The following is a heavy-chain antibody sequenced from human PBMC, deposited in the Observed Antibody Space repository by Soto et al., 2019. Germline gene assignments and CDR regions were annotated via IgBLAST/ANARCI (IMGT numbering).Heavy chain of an antibody. Sequence: QVQLQQSGPGLVKPSETLSLICTVSGDSVSSYYWDWIRQPPGKGLEWIGYFFYSGNTNYNPSLKGRTTXSXHTSKNQLSLRLTSVTAADTAVYFCVRHDGYGWFDPWGQGTLVTVSS. J-gene: IGHJ5*02. V-gene: IGHV4-59*08. CDR2: FFYSGNT. D-gene: IGHD5-18*01. CDR3: VRHDGYGWFDP. CDR1: GDSVSSYY.